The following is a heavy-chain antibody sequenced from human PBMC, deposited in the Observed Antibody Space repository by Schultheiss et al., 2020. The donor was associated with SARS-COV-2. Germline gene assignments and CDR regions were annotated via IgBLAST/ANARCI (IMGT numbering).Heavy chain of an antibody. J-gene: IGHJ2*01. CDR2: IYYSGST. D-gene: IGHD5-18*01. CDR3: ARGLHTAMVYWYFDL. CDR1: GYSISSGYY. Sequence: GSLRLSCTVSGYSISSGYYWGWIRQPPGKGLEWIGYIYYSGSTNYNPSLKSRVTMSVDTSKNQFSLKLSSVTAADTAVYYCARGLHTAMVYWYFDLWGRGTLVTVSS. V-gene: IGHV4-61*05.